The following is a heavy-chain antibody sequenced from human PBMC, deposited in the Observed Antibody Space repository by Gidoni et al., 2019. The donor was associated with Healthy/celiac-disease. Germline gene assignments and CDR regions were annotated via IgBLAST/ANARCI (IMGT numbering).Heavy chain of an antibody. CDR1: GFTFSSYG. CDR3: AKDLGYSYGPYGMDV. V-gene: IGHV3-30*18. CDR2: ISYDGSNK. J-gene: IGHJ6*02. Sequence: QVQLVESGGGVVQPGRSLRLSCAASGFTFSSYGMHWVRQAPGKGLEWVAVISYDGSNKYYADSVKGRFTISRDNSKNTLYLQMNSLRAEDTAVYYCAKDLGYSYGPYGMDVWGQGTTVTVSS. D-gene: IGHD5-18*01.